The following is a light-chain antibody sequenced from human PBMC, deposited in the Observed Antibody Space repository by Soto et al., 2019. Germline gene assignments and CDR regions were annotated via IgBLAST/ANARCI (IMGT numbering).Light chain of an antibody. CDR2: VVF. V-gene: IGLV2-8*01. CDR1: SSDVGGYNY. CDR3: SSYAGSTYV. Sequence: QTVLTQPPSASGSPGQSVTISCTGTSSDVGGYNYVSWYQQHPGKAPKVLIYVVFRRPSGVPDRFSGSKSGNTASLTVSWLQSEYEADYYCSSYAGSTYVFGTGTKLTVL. J-gene: IGLJ1*01.